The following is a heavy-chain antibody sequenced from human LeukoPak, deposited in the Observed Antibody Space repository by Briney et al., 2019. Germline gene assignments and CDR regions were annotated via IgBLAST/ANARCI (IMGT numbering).Heavy chain of an antibody. CDR3: ARDQGGNYFN. CDR2: IYYSGNT. V-gene: IGHV4-39*07. D-gene: IGHD1-7*01. J-gene: IGHJ4*02. Sequence: MPSETLSLTCTVSGDSISTSNSYWGWIRQPPGKGLEWIGSIYYSGNTYYNASLKSRVTISVDTSKNQFSLKLTSVTAADTAVYYCARDQGGNYFNWGQGTLVTVSS. CDR1: GDSISTSNSY.